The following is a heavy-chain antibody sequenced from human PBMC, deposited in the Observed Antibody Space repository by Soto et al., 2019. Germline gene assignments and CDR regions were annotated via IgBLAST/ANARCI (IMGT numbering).Heavy chain of an antibody. CDR1: GYTFTGDY. CDR3: ARDFVVGATETDFDY. V-gene: IGHV1-2*02. J-gene: IGHJ4*02. D-gene: IGHD1-26*01. CDR2: INPNGGGT. Sequence: ASVKVSCKASGYTFTGDYMHWVRQAPGQGLEWMGWINPNGGGTNYAQKFQGRVTMTRDTSISTAYMELSRLRSDDTAVYYCARDFVVGATETDFDYWGQGTLVTVSS.